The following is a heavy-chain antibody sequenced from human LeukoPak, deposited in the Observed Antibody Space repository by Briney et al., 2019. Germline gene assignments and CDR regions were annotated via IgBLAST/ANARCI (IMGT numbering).Heavy chain of an antibody. J-gene: IGHJ3*02. D-gene: IGHD6-13*01. CDR1: GNTFTSYD. CDR3: ARGNRLYTSSWSALAFGI. V-gene: IGHV1-8*01. CDR2: MNPISGYT. Sequence: ASVKVSCKASGNTFTSYDINWVRQATGQGLEWMGWMNPISGYTGFAQKFQGRVTMTGNTAISTAYMELSSLRSEDAAVYYCARGNRLYTSSWSALAFGIWGQGTMVTVSS.